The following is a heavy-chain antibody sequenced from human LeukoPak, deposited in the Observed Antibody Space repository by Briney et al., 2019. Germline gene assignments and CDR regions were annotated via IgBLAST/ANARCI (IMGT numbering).Heavy chain of an antibody. CDR1: GITFSSYT. D-gene: IGHD3-16*01. CDR3: ARHVSNSYGYIDY. V-gene: IGHV3-21*06. J-gene: IGHJ4*02. Sequence: GGSLRLSCAASGITFSSYTMNWVRQAPGKGLESVSSISSSSTYIYHAESVKGRFTISRDNAKNSLYLQMNSLRAEDTAVYYCARHVSNSYGYIDYWGQGTLVTVSS. CDR2: ISSSSTYI.